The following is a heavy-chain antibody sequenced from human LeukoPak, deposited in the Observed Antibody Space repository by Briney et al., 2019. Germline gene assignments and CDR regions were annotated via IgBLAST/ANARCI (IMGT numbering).Heavy chain of an antibody. J-gene: IGHJ3*02. CDR3: AREAGPYCSSTSCYGAFDI. Sequence: PGGSLRLSCAASGFTFSSYSMNWVRQAPGKGLEWVSYISSSSSTIYYADSVKGRFTISRDNAKNSRYLQMNSLRAEDTAVYYCAREAGPYCSSTSCYGAFDIWGQGTMVTVSS. D-gene: IGHD2-2*01. CDR1: GFTFSSYS. V-gene: IGHV3-48*04. CDR2: ISSSSSTI.